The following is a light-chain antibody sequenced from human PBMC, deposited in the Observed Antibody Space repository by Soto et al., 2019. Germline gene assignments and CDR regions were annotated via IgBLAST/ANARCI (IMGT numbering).Light chain of an antibody. V-gene: IGKV3-11*01. J-gene: IGKJ1*01. Sequence: EIVLTQSPATLSLSPGDRATLSFRASQSVSSYFAWYQQKPGQAPRLLIYDTSNRATGIPARFSGSGSGTDFTIAINSLEPEDFAVYYCQQRAAWHLTFGQGTLVEIK. CDR3: QQRAAWHLT. CDR2: DTS. CDR1: QSVSSY.